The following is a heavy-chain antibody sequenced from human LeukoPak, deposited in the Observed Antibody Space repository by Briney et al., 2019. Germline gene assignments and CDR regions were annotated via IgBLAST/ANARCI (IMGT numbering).Heavy chain of an antibody. D-gene: IGHD5-12*01. J-gene: IGHJ4*02. CDR1: GFTFSNYE. Sequence: PGGSLRLSCAASGFTFSNYEMNWVRQAPGKGLEWVSSIDTTSTYIYYADSLKGRFTISRDNSKSTLYLQMNSLRAEDTAVFYCAKGGQTDRFDYWGQGALVTVSS. CDR3: AKGGQTDRFDY. V-gene: IGHV3-21*04. CDR2: IDTTSTYI.